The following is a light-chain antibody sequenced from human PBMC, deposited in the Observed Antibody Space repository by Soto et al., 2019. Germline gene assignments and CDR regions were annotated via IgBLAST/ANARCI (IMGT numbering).Light chain of an antibody. V-gene: IGKV3-20*01. J-gene: IGKJ5*01. CDR3: QQYHWAPDT. CDR1: QSVSNNY. CDR2: GAS. Sequence: IVLTQSPGTLSLSPGERATLSCRASQSVSNNYLAWYQQKPGQAPRLVSYGASNRAAGIPDRFSGSGSGTEFTLTVSRLEPEDFEVYYCQQYHWAPDTFGQGTRLEIK.